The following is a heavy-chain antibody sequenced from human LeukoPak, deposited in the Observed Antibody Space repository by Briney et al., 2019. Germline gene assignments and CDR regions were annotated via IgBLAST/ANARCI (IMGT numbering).Heavy chain of an antibody. CDR2: IYYSGST. V-gene: IGHV4-59*08. CDR3: ARHTIRRLLVGFDY. Sequence: SETLSLTCTVSGGSISSYYWSWIRQPPGKGLEWIGYIYYSGSTNYNPSLKSRVTISVDASKNQFSLKLSSETAADAAVYYCARHTIRRLLVGFDYWGQGTLVTVSS. J-gene: IGHJ4*02. CDR1: GGSISSYY. D-gene: IGHD4-17*01.